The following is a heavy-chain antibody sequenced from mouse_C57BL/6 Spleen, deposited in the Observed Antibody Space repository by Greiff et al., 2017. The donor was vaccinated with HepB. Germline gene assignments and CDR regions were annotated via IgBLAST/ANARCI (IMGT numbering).Heavy chain of an antibody. CDR3: ARGTVVAGDY. V-gene: IGHV1-81*01. D-gene: IGHD1-1*01. CDR2: IYPRSGNT. Sequence: QVHVKQSGAELARPGASVKLSCKASGYTFTSYGISWVKQRTGQGLEWIGEIYPRSGNTYYNEKFKGKATLTADKSSSTAYMELRSLTSEDSAVYFCARGTVVAGDYWGQGTTLTVSS. J-gene: IGHJ2*01. CDR1: GYTFTSYG.